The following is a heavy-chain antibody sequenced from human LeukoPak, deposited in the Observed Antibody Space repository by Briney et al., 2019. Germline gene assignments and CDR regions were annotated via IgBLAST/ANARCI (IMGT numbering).Heavy chain of an antibody. D-gene: IGHD3-10*02. CDR3: AELGITMIGGV. Sequence: GGSLRLSCAASGFIFSSYEMSWVRQAPGKGLEWVSYISSSGSTIYYADSVKGRFTISRDNAKNSLYLQMNSLRAEDTAVYYCAELGITMIGGVWGKGTTVTISS. V-gene: IGHV3-48*03. J-gene: IGHJ6*04. CDR1: GFIFSSYE. CDR2: ISSSGSTI.